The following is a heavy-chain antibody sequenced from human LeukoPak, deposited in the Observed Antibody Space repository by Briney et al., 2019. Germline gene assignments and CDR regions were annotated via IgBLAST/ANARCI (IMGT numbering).Heavy chain of an antibody. CDR3: TPFTY. D-gene: IGHD2-15*01. Sequence: GGSLRLSCAASGFIFTNYNMNWVRQAPGKGLEWVSYVSASGSIMYYADSVKGRFTISRDNAKNSVYLQMNSLRDEDTAMYYCTPFTYWGQGTLVSVSS. CDR1: GFIFTNYN. CDR2: VSASGSIM. V-gene: IGHV3-48*02. J-gene: IGHJ4*02.